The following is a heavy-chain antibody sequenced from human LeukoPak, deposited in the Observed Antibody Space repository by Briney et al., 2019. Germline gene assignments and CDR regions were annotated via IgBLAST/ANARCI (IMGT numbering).Heavy chain of an antibody. J-gene: IGHJ3*02. CDR3: ARVTRQNDAFDI. Sequence: SVKVSCKASGGTFSSYTISWVRQAPGQGLEWMGRIIPILGIANYAQKFQGRVTITADKSTSTAYMELSSLRSEDTAVYDCARVTRQNDAFDIWGQGTMVTVSS. D-gene: IGHD1-1*01. CDR1: GGTFSSYT. CDR2: IIPILGIA. V-gene: IGHV1-69*02.